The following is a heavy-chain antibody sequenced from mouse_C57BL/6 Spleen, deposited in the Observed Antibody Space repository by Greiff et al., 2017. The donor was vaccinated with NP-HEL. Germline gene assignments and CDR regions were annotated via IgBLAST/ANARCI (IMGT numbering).Heavy chain of an antibody. CDR1: GYTFTSYW. J-gene: IGHJ2*01. D-gene: IGHD1-1*01. Sequence: VQLQQSGAELVRPGSSVKLSCKASGYTFTSYWMHWVKQRPIQGLEWIGNIDPSDSETHYNQKFKDKATLTVDKSSSTAYMQLSSLTSEDSAVYYCAREGNYYYGSRSFDYWGQGTTLTVSS. CDR3: AREGNYYYGSRSFDY. CDR2: IDPSDSET. V-gene: IGHV1-52*01.